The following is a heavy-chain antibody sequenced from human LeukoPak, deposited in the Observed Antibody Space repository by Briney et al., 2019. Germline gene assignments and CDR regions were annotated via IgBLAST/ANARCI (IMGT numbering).Heavy chain of an antibody. Sequence: PGGSPRLSFASSCFNVRNKYIRWVRPGPGKGLEWGSSMYSGGSTNYADSVKGRFIISRDDSKNILDLQMNSLKAEDTAVYYCARGSYATTGPGALDIWGQGTMVTVSS. CDR2: MYSGGST. CDR3: ARGSYATTGPGALDI. D-gene: IGHD1-26*01. CDR1: CFNVRNKY. V-gene: IGHV3-53*01. J-gene: IGHJ3*02.